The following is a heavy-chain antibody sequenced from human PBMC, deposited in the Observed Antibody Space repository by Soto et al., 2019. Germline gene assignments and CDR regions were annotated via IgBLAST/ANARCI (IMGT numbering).Heavy chain of an antibody. J-gene: IGHJ4*02. CDR2: IYYSGST. D-gene: IGHD3-3*01. V-gene: IGHV4-39*07. CDR3: ARGYKYGDFWSGLSAFFDY. CDR1: GGSISSSSYY. Sequence: PSETLSLTCTVSGGSISSSSYYWGWIRQPPGKGLEWIGSIYYSGSTYYNPSLKSRVTISVDTSKNQFSLKLSSVTAADTAVYYCARGYKYGDFWSGLSAFFDYWGQGTLVTVS.